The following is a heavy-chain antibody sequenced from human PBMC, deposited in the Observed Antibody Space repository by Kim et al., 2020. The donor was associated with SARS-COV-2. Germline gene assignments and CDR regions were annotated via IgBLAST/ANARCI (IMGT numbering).Heavy chain of an antibody. J-gene: IGHJ4*02. D-gene: IGHD6-19*01. CDR3: ARAREAAGYSSGWSLVY. Sequence: VKGRFTISRENAKNSLYLQMNSLRAGDTAVYYCARAREAAGYSSGWSLVYWGQGTLVTVSS. V-gene: IGHV3-13*01.